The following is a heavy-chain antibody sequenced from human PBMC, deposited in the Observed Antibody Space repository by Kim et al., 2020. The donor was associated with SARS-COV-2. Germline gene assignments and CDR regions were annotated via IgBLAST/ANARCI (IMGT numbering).Heavy chain of an antibody. CDR2: VSGSGGST. J-gene: IGHJ4*02. D-gene: IGHD1-26*01. CDR1: GLSISSYG. Sequence: GGSLRLSCAVSGLSISSYGMSWVRQAPGKGLEWVSLVSGSGGSTNYADSVKGRFAISRDNSKNTLYLQMNSLRAEDTVLYYCVQGDSYNRYVFDQGAQG. V-gene: IGHV3-23*01. CDR3: VQGDSYNRYVFDQ.